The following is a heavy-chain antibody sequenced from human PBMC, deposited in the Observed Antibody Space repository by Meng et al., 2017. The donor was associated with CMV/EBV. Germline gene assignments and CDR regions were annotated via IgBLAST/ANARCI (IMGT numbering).Heavy chain of an antibody. CDR2: MNPNSGNT. Sequence: ASVKVSCKASGYTFTSYDINWVRQATGQGLEWMGWMNPNSGNTGYAQKFQGRVTITRNTSISTAYMELSSLRSEDTAVYYCARRSVVVPAAPWTYYDFWSGYYTEGYYYYGMDVWGQGTTVTVS. J-gene: IGHJ6*02. D-gene: IGHD3-3*01. V-gene: IGHV1-8*03. CDR3: ARRSVVVPAAPWTYYDFWSGYYTEGYYYYGMDV. CDR1: GYTFTSYD.